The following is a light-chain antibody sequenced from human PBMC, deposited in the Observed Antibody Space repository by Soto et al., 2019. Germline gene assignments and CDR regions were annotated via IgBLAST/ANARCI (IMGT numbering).Light chain of an antibody. V-gene: IGKV3-20*01. CDR2: GAS. CDR1: QSVSSSY. J-gene: IGKJ3*01. CDR3: QQFGSSPMIT. Sequence: EIVLTQSPGTLSLSPGERATLSCRASQSVSSSYLAWYQKKPGQAPRLLIYGASSRATGIPDRFSGSGSGTDFTLTISRLEPEDFAVYYCQQFGSSPMITFGPGT.